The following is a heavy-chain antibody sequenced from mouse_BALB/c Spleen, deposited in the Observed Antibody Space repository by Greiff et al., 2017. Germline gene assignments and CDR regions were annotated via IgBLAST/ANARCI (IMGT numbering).Heavy chain of an antibody. V-gene: IGHV14-3*02. J-gene: IGHJ3*01. D-gene: IGHD2-3*01. Sequence: EVQLQQSGAELVRSGASVKLSCTASGFNIKDYYMHWVKQRPEQGLEWIGWIDPANGNTKYDPKFQGKATITADTSSNTAYLQLSSLTSEDTAVYYCARPDGYYGFAYWGQGTLVTVSA. CDR2: IDPANGNT. CDR3: ARPDGYYGFAY. CDR1: GFNIKDYY.